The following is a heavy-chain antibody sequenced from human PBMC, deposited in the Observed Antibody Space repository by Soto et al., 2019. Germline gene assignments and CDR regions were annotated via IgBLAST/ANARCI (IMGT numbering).Heavy chain of an antibody. CDR3: AKDSVDSYAYSSGWYGGN. Sequence: QVQLVESGGGVVQPGRSLRLSCAASGFTFSSYGMHWVRQAPGKGLELVAVISYDGSNKYYADSVKGRFTISRDNSKNTLYLQMNSLRAEDTAVYYCAKDSVDSYAYSSGWYGGNWGQGTLVTVSS. V-gene: IGHV3-30*18. CDR1: GFTFSSYG. D-gene: IGHD6-19*01. CDR2: ISYDGSNK. J-gene: IGHJ4*02.